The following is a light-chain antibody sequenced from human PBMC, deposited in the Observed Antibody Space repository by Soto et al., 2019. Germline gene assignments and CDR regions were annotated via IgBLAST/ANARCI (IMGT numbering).Light chain of an antibody. J-gene: IGKJ1*01. Sequence: DIVMTQSPDSLAVSLGERATINCKSSQSVLYSSNNKNYLAWYQQKPGQPPKLLIYWASTRESGVPDRFSGSGSGTDFTLTISSLQAEDGAVYYCQQYCSTPQTFGQGTKVEIK. CDR2: WAS. V-gene: IGKV4-1*01. CDR1: QSVLYSSNNKNY. CDR3: QQYCSTPQT.